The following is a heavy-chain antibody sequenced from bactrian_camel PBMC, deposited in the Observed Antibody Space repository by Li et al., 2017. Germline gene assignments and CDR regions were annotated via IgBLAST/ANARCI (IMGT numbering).Heavy chain of an antibody. D-gene: IGHD1*01. CDR1: GNTAGVRC. CDR2: IYNGRNT. J-gene: IGHJ4*01. V-gene: IGHV3S53*01. Sequence: HVQLVESGGGSVQAGGSLRVSCAASGNTAGVRCMAWFRQAPGKQREGIASIYNGRNTWYRDSVKGRFIVSEDNGKNTLDLQMSRLKPEDTAMYYCAAGWDTGRRDVCVARMRTLNLRGQGTQVTVS. CDR3: AAGWDTGRRDVCVARMRTLNL.